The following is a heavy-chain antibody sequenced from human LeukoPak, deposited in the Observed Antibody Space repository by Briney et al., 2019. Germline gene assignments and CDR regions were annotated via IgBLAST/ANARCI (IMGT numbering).Heavy chain of an antibody. CDR3: ARAPLKVWLVQPPDY. D-gene: IGHD6-19*01. Sequence: PGGSLRLSCAASGFTFSDYYMSWIRQAPGKGLEWVSYISSSGSTIYYADSVKGRFTISRDNAKNSLYLQMNSLRAEGTAVYYCARAPLKVWLVQPPDYWGQGTLVTVSS. J-gene: IGHJ4*02. V-gene: IGHV3-11*01. CDR2: ISSSGSTI. CDR1: GFTFSDYY.